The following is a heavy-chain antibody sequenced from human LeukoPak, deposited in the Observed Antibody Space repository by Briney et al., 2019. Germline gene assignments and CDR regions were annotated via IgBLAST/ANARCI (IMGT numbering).Heavy chain of an antibody. J-gene: IGHJ4*02. V-gene: IGHV4-34*01. CDR1: GGSFSGYY. D-gene: IGHD5-12*01. Sequence: SETLSLTCAVYGGSFSGYYWSWIRQPPGKGLEWIGEINRSGSTNYNPSLKSRVTISVDTSKNQFSLKLSSVTAADTAVYYCAREGGYSGYDRGYFDYWGQGTLVTVSS. CDR2: INRSGST. CDR3: AREGGYSGYDRGYFDY.